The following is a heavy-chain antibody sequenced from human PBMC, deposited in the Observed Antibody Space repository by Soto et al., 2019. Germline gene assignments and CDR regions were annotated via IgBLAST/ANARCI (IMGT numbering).Heavy chain of an antibody. Sequence: ETLSLTCAVSGGSISSSNWWSWVRQPPGKGLEWVSSISGSGGGTYYADSVKGRFTISRHNSKNTLYLQMNSLRAEDTAVYYCARVDYYGSGSHWGQGTLVTVSS. CDR3: ARVDYYGSGSH. D-gene: IGHD3-10*01. CDR1: GGSISSSN. J-gene: IGHJ4*02. V-gene: IGHV3-23*01. CDR2: ISGSGGGT.